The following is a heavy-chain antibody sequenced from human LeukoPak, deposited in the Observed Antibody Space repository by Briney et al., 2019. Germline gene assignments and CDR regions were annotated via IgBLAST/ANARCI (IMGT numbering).Heavy chain of an antibody. CDR1: GYSISSGYY. CDR3: ARHVEYIVTDY. CDR2: IYYSGST. Sequence: SETLSLTCTVSGYSISSGYYWGWIRQPPGKGLEWIGSIYYSGSTYYNPSLKSRVTISVDTSKNQFSLKLSSVTAADTAVYYCARHVEYIVTDYWGQGTLVTVSS. J-gene: IGHJ4*02. V-gene: IGHV4-38-2*02. D-gene: IGHD5-12*01.